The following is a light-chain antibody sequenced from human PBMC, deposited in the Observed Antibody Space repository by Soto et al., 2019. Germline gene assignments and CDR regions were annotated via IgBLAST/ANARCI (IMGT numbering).Light chain of an antibody. CDR3: CSYGGTYTYV. CDR2: KGT. J-gene: IGLJ1*01. V-gene: IGLV2-11*01. Sequence: QSVLAQPASVSGSPGQSITISCTGTSSDVGAYNSVSWYQQHPHRAPQVIIYKGTRRPSGVPDRFSGSQSGNTASLTISGLQAEDEADYYCCSYGGTYTYVFGTGTKVTVL. CDR1: SSDVGAYNS.